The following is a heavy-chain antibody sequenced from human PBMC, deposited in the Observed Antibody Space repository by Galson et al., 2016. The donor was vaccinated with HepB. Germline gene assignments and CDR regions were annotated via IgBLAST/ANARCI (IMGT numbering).Heavy chain of an antibody. CDR3: AREGGYGSGSYYNDY. V-gene: IGHV4-31*03. CDR2: IYHSGST. CDR1: AGSISSSNYY. Sequence: TLSLTCTVSAGSISSSNYYWSWILQHPGKGLEWIGYIYHSGSTYYNPSLKSRVTISVDTSKNQLFPKLSSVTAADTAVYYCAREGGYGSGSYYNDYWGQGTLVTVSS. J-gene: IGHJ4*02. D-gene: IGHD3-10*01.